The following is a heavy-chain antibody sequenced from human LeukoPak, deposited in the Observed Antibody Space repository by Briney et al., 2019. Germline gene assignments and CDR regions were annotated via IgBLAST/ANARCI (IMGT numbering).Heavy chain of an antibody. V-gene: IGHV1-3*01. D-gene: IGHD4-17*01. CDR2: INAGNGNT. Sequence: ASVKVSCKASGYTFTSYAIHWVRQAPGQRLEWMGWINAGNGNTKYSQKFQGRVSIIRDTSASTAYMELSSLRSEDTAVYYCARASRVHDYGDYPFDYWGQGTLVTVSS. J-gene: IGHJ4*02. CDR3: ARASRVHDYGDYPFDY. CDR1: GYTFTSYA.